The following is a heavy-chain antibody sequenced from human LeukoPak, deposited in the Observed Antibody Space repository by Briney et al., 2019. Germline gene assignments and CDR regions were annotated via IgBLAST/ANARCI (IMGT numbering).Heavy chain of an antibody. CDR3: AREEYSSGWYHYYYMDV. V-gene: IGHV3-21*01. CDR1: GFTFSSYS. D-gene: IGHD6-19*01. CDR2: ISSSSSYI. J-gene: IGHJ6*03. Sequence: GGSLRLSCAASGFTFSSYSMNWVRQAPGKGLEWVSSISSSSSYIYYADSVKGRFTISRDNAKNSLYLQTNSLRAEDTAVYYCAREEYSSGWYHYYYMDVWGKGTTVTVSS.